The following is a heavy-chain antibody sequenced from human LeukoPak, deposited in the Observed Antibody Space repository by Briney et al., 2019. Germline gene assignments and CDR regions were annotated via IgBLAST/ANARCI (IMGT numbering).Heavy chain of an antibody. Sequence: ASVKVSCKASGYTFSGHYIRWVRQAPGQGLEWMGWINPNSGGTNYAQKFQGRVTMTRDTSISTAYMELSSLRSDDTAVYYCARVPAGYGPYYLDYWGQGTLVTVSS. D-gene: IGHD5-18*01. V-gene: IGHV1-2*02. J-gene: IGHJ4*02. CDR1: GYTFSGHY. CDR3: ARVPAGYGPYYLDY. CDR2: INPNSGGT.